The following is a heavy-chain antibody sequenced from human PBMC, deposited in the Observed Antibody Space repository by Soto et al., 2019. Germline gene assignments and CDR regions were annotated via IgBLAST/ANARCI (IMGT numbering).Heavy chain of an antibody. CDR1: GFTFSSSW. CDR3: VRTSLGVAAATREDY. CDR2: INSDGSRT. J-gene: IGHJ4*02. Sequence: EVQLVESGGGLVQPVWSLSLSCAASGFTFSSSWMHWVRQAPGKGLVWVSRINSDGSRTSYADSVKGRFTISRDNAKNTLYLQRNRLRAEDTAVYYCVRTSLGVAAATREDYWGQGTLVTVSS. D-gene: IGHD2-15*01. V-gene: IGHV3-74*01.